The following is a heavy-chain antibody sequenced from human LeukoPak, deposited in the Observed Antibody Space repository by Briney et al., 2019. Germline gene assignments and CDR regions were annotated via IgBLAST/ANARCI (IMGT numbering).Heavy chain of an antibody. CDR2: IYYSGST. D-gene: IGHD3-10*01. Sequence: SETLSLTCTVSGGSISSYYWSWIRQPPGKGLEWIGYIYYSGSTNYNPSLTSRVTISVDTSKNQFSLKLSSVTAADTAVYYCARAGYGSGSYYQKNYYYYYMDVWGKGTTVTVSS. CDR3: ARAGYGSGSYYQKNYYYYYMDV. CDR1: GGSISSYY. V-gene: IGHV4-59*01. J-gene: IGHJ6*03.